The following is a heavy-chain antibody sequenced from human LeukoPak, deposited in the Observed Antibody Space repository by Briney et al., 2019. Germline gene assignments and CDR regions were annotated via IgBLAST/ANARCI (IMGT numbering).Heavy chain of an antibody. V-gene: IGHV1-2*02. D-gene: IGHD3-10*01. Sequence: GASVKVSCKASGYTFTGYYMHWVRQAPGQGLEWMGWINPNSGGTNYAQKFQGRVTMTRDTSISTAYMGLSRLRSDDTAVYYCARDRVGGTMVRGVIITRGNWFDPWGQGTLVTVSS. CDR2: INPNSGGT. CDR1: GYTFTGYY. CDR3: ARDRVGGTMVRGVIITRGNWFDP. J-gene: IGHJ5*02.